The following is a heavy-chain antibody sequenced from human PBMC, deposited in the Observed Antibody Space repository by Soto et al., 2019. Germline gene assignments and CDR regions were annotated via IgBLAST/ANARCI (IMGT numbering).Heavy chain of an antibody. CDR3: AELPGPYYAFDI. D-gene: IGHD2-15*01. CDR2: INHSGST. V-gene: IGHV4-34*01. J-gene: IGHJ3*02. Sequence: QVQLQQWGAGLLKPSETLSLTCAVYGGSLSGYYWSWIRQPPGKGLEWIGEINHSGSTNYNPALKSRVTISLDTSKNQFALKLGSVTAADTAVYYCAELPGPYYAFDIWGQGTMVTVSS. CDR1: GGSLSGYY.